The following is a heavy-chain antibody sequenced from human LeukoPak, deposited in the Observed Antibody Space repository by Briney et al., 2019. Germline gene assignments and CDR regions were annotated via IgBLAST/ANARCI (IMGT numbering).Heavy chain of an antibody. CDR2: IHHSGST. V-gene: IGHV4-34*01. D-gene: IGHD3-3*01. J-gene: IGHJ4*02. Sequence: SETLSLTCLVYGGSFSGYYWSWIRQPPGKGLEWIGEIHHSGSTNYNPSLKSRVTISVDTSKNQFSLKLSSVTAADTAVYYCARGRYDFWSGYFTYYYFDYWGQGTLVTVSS. CDR1: GGSFSGYY. CDR3: ARGRYDFWSGYFTYYYFDY.